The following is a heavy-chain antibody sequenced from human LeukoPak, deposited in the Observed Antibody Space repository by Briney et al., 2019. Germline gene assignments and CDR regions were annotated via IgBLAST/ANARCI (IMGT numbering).Heavy chain of an antibody. D-gene: IGHD4-17*01. Sequence: GGSLRLSCAASGFTFSSYWMHWVRQAPGKGLVWVSRINSDGSSTSYADSVKGRFTISRDNAKNTLYLQMNSLRAEDTAVYYCAKEPAGDYTLFDYWGQGTLVTVSS. V-gene: IGHV3-74*01. CDR3: AKEPAGDYTLFDY. CDR2: INSDGSST. CDR1: GFTFSSYW. J-gene: IGHJ4*02.